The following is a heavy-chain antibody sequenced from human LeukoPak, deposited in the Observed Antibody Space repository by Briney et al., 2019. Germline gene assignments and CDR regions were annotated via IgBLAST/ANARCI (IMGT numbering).Heavy chain of an antibody. CDR3: ARGKLRYFDWCDY. CDR1: GYTFTSYA. J-gene: IGHJ4*02. CDR2: INAGNGNT. Sequence: ASVKVSCKASGYTFTSYAMHWVRQATGQRLELMGWINAGNGNTKYSQKFQGRVTITRDTSASTAYMELSSLRSEDTAVYYCARGKLRYFDWCDYWGQGTLVTVSS. V-gene: IGHV1-3*01. D-gene: IGHD3-9*01.